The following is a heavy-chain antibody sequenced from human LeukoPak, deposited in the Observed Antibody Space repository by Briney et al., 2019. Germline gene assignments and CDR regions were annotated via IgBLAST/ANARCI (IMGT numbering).Heavy chain of an antibody. D-gene: IGHD2-8*01. Sequence: SETLSLTCTVSGGSINSFYWSWIRQPPGEGLEWIGYIYYSGSTNYNPSLKSRVTISVDTSKNQFSLKLSSVTAADTAVYYCARDAVNGYYYYYYYMDVWGKGTTVTVSS. CDR2: IYYSGST. CDR3: ARDAVNGYYYYYYYMDV. V-gene: IGHV4-59*12. J-gene: IGHJ6*03. CDR1: GGSINSFY.